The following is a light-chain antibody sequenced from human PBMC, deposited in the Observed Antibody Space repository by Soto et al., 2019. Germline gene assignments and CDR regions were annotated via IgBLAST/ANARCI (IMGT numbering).Light chain of an antibody. Sequence: QSVLAQPASVSGSPGQSITISCTGTSSDVGGCNFVSWYQQHPGKAPKLMIYDLTYRSSGVSYRFSGSKSGNTASLTISGLQAEDEADYYCSSFTSSSTYVFGTGTKVTVL. CDR2: DLT. V-gene: IGLV2-14*03. CDR1: SSDVGGCNF. CDR3: SSFTSSSTYV. J-gene: IGLJ1*01.